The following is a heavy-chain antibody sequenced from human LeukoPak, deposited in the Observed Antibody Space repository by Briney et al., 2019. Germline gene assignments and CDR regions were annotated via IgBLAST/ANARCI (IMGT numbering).Heavy chain of an antibody. CDR2: ISYDGSNK. CDR1: GFTFSSYG. CDR3: AKDRSSWRFDY. V-gene: IGHV3-30*18. D-gene: IGHD6-13*01. J-gene: IGHJ4*02. Sequence: GSLRLSCAASGFTFSSYGMHWVRQAPGKGMEWVAVISYDGSNKYYADSVKGRFTISRDNSKNTLYLQMNSLRAEDTAVYYYAKDRSSWRFDYWGQGTLVTVSS.